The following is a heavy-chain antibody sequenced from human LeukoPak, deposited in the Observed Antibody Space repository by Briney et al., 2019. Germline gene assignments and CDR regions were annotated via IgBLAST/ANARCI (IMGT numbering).Heavy chain of an antibody. V-gene: IGHV3-53*01. CDR2: IYIGGST. CDR3: ARGPTYYYDSSGYKDAFDI. D-gene: IGHD3-22*01. J-gene: IGHJ3*02. Sequence: GGSLRLSCAASGFTVSSNYMSWVRQAPGKGLEWVSVIYIGGSTYYADSVKGRFTISRDNSKNTLYLQMNSLRAEDTAVYYCARGPTYYYDSSGYKDAFDIWGQGTMVTVSS. CDR1: GFTVSSNY.